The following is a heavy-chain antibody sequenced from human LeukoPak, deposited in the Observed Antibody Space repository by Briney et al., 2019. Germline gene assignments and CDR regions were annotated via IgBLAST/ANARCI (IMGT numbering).Heavy chain of an antibody. CDR3: ATGMGDTALDY. D-gene: IGHD5-18*01. Sequence: GASVKVSCKASGGTFSSYAISWVRQAPGKGLEWMGGFDPEDGETIYAQKFQGRVTMTEDTSTDTAYMELSSLRSEDTAVYYCATGMGDTALDYWGQGTLVTVSS. CDR2: FDPEDGET. J-gene: IGHJ4*02. V-gene: IGHV1-24*01. CDR1: GGTFSSYA.